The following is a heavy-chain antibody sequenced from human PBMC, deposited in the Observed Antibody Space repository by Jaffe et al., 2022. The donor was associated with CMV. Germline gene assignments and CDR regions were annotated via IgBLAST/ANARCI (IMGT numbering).Heavy chain of an antibody. J-gene: IGHJ6*02. Sequence: QVQLQQWGAGLLKPSETLSLTCAVYGGSFSGYYWSWIRQPPGKGLEWIGEINHSGSTNYNPSLKSRVTISVDTSKNQFSLKLSSVTAADTAVYYCARGLAHDFWSGYRSAYYYYGMDVWGQGTTVTVSS. D-gene: IGHD3-3*01. V-gene: IGHV4-34*01. CDR3: ARGLAHDFWSGYRSAYYYYGMDV. CDR2: INHSGST. CDR1: GGSFSGYY.